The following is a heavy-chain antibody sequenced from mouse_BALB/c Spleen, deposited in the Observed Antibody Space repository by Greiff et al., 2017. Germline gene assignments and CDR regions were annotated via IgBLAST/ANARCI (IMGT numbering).Heavy chain of an antibody. Sequence: VQLQQSGTVLARPGASVKMSCKASGYTFTSYWMHWVKQRPGQGLEWIGAIYPGNSDTSYNQKFKGKAKLTAVTSTSTAYMELSSLTNEDSAVYYCTRGNWDGWFAYWGQGTLVTVSA. J-gene: IGHJ3*01. CDR3: TRGNWDGWFAY. D-gene: IGHD4-1*01. CDR1: GYTFTSYW. CDR2: IYPGNSDT. V-gene: IGHV1-5*01.